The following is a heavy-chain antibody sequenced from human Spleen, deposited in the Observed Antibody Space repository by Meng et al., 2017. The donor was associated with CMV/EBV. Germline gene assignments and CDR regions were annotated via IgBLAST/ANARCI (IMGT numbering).Heavy chain of an antibody. J-gene: IGHJ4*02. D-gene: IGHD1-1*01. CDR3: ARDSEPGTTGTTYQNY. CDR1: GFTFSDFA. CDR2: ISYDGTNK. Sequence: LSLTCAASGFTFSDFAMHWVRQAPGKGLEWVAVISYDGTNKDYADSVKGRFTISRDISKNTLYLQMNSLRPEDTAVYYCARDSEPGTTGTTYQNYWGQGTLVTVSS. V-gene: IGHV3-30-3*01.